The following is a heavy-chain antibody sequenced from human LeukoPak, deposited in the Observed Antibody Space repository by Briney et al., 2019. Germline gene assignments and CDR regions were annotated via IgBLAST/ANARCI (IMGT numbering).Heavy chain of an antibody. CDR3: ARVGVAGNYYYYYMDV. D-gene: IGHD6-19*01. J-gene: IGHJ6*03. Sequence: SETLSLTCAVYGGSFSGYYWSWIRQPPGKGLEWIGEINHSGSTNYNPSLKSRVTISVDTSKNQFSLKLSSVTAADTAVYYCARVGVAGNYYYYYMDVWGKGTTVTISS. CDR2: INHSGST. CDR1: GGSFSGYY. V-gene: IGHV4-34*01.